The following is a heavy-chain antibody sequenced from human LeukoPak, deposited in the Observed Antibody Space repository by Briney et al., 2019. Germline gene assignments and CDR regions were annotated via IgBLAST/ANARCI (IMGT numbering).Heavy chain of an antibody. D-gene: IGHD1-26*01. V-gene: IGHV3-7*01. CDR2: IKGDGSEK. Sequence: PGGSLRLSCAATGFTFSSHWMSWVRHTPGKGMEWLANIKGDGSEKFYVDSVKGRFTISRDNAKNSLYLQMNSLRAEDTAVYYCARDGLGSGRTGGMDVWGQGTTVTVSS. CDR3: ARDGLGSGRTGGMDV. J-gene: IGHJ6*02. CDR1: GFTFSSHW.